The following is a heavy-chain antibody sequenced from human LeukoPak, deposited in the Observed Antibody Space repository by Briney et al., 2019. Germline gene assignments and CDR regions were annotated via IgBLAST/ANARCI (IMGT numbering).Heavy chain of an antibody. CDR1: GYTFTSYD. D-gene: IGHD2-2*01. CDR3: ARENIVVVPGNYYYYGMDV. V-gene: IGHV1-8*01. Sequence: ASVKVSCKASGYTFTSYDINWVRQATGQGLEWMGWINPNSGDTGYAQKFQGRVTMTRNTSISTAYMELSSLRSEDTAVYYCARENIVVVPGNYYYYGMDVWGQGTTVTVSS. CDR2: INPNSGDT. J-gene: IGHJ6*02.